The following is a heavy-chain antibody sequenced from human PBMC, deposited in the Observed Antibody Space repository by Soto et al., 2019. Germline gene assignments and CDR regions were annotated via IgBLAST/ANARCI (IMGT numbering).Heavy chain of an antibody. CDR2: VNADGSST. J-gene: IGHJ4*02. V-gene: IGHV3-74*01. CDR3: AKAGDWKYVFDF. CDR1: GFSFTHYR. Sequence: GGSLRLSXAASGFSFTHYRIHWVRQVPGKGLEWVCRVNADGSSTNYAGFAKGRFTISRDNSKNTAYLEMNNLRVDDTALYYCAKAGDWKYVFDFWGQGTSVTVSS. D-gene: IGHD1-7*01.